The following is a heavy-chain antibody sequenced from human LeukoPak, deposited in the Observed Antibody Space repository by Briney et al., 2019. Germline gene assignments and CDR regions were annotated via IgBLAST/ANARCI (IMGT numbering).Heavy chain of an antibody. CDR2: IRDDGSTR. J-gene: IGHJ4*02. D-gene: IGHD3-16*01. CDR1: GFTFSRYG. Sequence: PGGSLRLSCAASGFTFSRYGSHWVRQAPGKGLEWVAFIRDDGSTRYYADSVKGRFTVSRDNSKNMLYLQMDSLRTEDTAVYYCAKVPHSWGLFDSWGQGTLVTVSS. V-gene: IGHV3-30*02. CDR3: AKVPHSWGLFDS.